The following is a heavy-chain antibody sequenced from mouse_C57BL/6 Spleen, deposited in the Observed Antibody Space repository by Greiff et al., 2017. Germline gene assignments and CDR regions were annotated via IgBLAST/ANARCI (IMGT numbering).Heavy chain of an antibody. Sequence: VKLMESGAELVRPGASVTLSCKASGYTFTDYEMHWVKQTPVHGLEWIGAIDPETGGTAYNQKFKGKDILTADKSSSTAYMELRSLTSEDSAVYYCTRFLLGDMDYWGQGTSVTVSS. J-gene: IGHJ4*01. V-gene: IGHV1-15*01. CDR2: IDPETGGT. D-gene: IGHD2-10*01. CDR3: TRFLLGDMDY. CDR1: GYTFTDYE.